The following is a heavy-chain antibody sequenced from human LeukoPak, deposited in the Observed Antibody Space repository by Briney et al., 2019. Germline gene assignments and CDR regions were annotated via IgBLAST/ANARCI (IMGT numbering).Heavy chain of an antibody. V-gene: IGHV3-48*03. J-gene: IGHJ6*04. CDR1: GFTFSSYE. Sequence: GGSLRLSCAASGFTFSSYEMNWVRQAPGRGLEWGSYISSSGSTIYYADSVKGRFTISRDNAKNSLYLQMNSLRAKDTAVYYCAELGITMIGGVWGKGTTVTISS. D-gene: IGHD3-10*02. CDR2: ISSSGSTI. CDR3: AELGITMIGGV.